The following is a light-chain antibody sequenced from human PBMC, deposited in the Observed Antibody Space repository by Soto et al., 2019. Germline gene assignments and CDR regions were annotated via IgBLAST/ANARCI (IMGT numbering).Light chain of an antibody. Sequence: EIVLTQSPGTLSLSPGERATLSCRASQSVSRRNLAWYQQKPGQAPRLLIYGASSRATGIPDRFSGSGSGTDFTLTISRLDPEDFAVYYCQQYGSSPYTVGQGTKLEIK. V-gene: IGKV3-20*01. J-gene: IGKJ2*01. CDR2: GAS. CDR3: QQYGSSPYT. CDR1: QSVSRRN.